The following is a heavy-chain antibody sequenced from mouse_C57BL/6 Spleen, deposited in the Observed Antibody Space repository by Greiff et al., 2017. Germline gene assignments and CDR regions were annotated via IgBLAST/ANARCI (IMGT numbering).Heavy chain of an antibody. CDR2: INPNYGTT. CDR3: SSVHYCDPYYFDY. Sequence: VQLQQSVPELVKPGASVQISCKASGYSFPDYNMNWVQQSNGKSLEWLGVINPNYGTTSYNQKFKGKATLTVDQSSSPAYMQLNSLTSENSAIYYCSSVHYCDPYYFDYRGQGTTLPVSS. J-gene: IGHJ2*01. D-gene: IGHD1-2*01. CDR1: GYSFPDYN. V-gene: IGHV1-39*01.